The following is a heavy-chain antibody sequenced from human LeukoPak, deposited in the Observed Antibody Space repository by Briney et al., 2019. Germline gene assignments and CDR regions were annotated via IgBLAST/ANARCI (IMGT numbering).Heavy chain of an antibody. V-gene: IGHV3-23*01. CDR2: ISGSATTT. CDR1: GFTFSTYG. J-gene: IGHJ4*02. CDR3: AKIPPSGSGSYYWYFDY. Sequence: GGSLRLSCAASGFTFSTYGMSWVRQAPGRGLEWVSSISGSATTTDYADSVKGRFSISRDNSKNTLYLQMNSLRAEDTAVYYCAKIPPSGSGSYYWYFDYWGQGTLVTVSS. D-gene: IGHD3-10*01.